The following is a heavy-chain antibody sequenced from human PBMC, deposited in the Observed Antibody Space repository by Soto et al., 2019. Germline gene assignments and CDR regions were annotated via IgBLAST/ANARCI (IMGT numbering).Heavy chain of an antibody. CDR1: GGSFSGYY. V-gene: IGHV4-34*01. CDR2: INHSGST. Sequence: SETLSLTCAVYGGSFSGYYWSWIRQPPGKGLEWIGEINHSGSTNYNPSLKSRVTISVDTSKNQFSLKLSSVTAADTAVYYCAREEKYSSSSGRFDYWGQGTLVTVSS. D-gene: IGHD6-6*01. J-gene: IGHJ4*02. CDR3: AREEKYSSSSGRFDY.